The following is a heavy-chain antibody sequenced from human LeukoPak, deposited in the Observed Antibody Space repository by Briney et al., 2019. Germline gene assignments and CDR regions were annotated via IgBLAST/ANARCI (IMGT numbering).Heavy chain of an antibody. V-gene: IGHV4-34*01. CDR3: ARVRWNRKYCDFWSAVDY. Sequence: PSETLSLTCAVYGGSFSGYYWSWIRQPPGKGLEWIGEINHSGSTNYNPSLKSRVTISVDTSKNQFSLKLSSVTAADTAVYYCARVRWNRKYCDFWSAVDYWGQGTLVTVSS. CDR1: GGSFSGYY. CDR2: INHSGST. D-gene: IGHD3-3*01. J-gene: IGHJ4*02.